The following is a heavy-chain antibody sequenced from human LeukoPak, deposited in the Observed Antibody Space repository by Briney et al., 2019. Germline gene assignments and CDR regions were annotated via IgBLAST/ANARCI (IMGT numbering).Heavy chain of an antibody. J-gene: IGHJ6*02. CDR2: IDYSGRT. Sequence: PQTLSLTCTVSGDSISTYYWTWIRQPPGKGLEWLGYIDYSGRTNYNPSLKSRVPIPVDTSKNQFSLKLRTVTASDTAVYYCARLRGGSYAPDAYFYYGMDVWGQGNPVLVSS. D-gene: IGHD1-26*01. CDR3: ARLRGGSYAPDAYFYYGMDV. CDR1: GDSISTYY. V-gene: IGHV4-59*08.